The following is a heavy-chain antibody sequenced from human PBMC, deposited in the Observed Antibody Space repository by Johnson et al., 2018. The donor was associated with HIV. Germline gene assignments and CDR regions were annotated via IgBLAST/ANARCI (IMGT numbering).Heavy chain of an antibody. Sequence: VLLVESGGGLVQPGGSLRLSCEASGFTFSTYAMSWVRQAPGKGLEWVSGISGGGGSTYYADSVKGRFTISRDNAKNSLYLQMNSLRAEDTAVYYCVRSIQLWLPGAFDIWGQGTMVTVSS. CDR3: VRSIQLWLPGAFDI. J-gene: IGHJ3*02. CDR1: GFTFSTYA. CDR2: ISGGGGST. V-gene: IGHV3-23*04. D-gene: IGHD5-18*01.